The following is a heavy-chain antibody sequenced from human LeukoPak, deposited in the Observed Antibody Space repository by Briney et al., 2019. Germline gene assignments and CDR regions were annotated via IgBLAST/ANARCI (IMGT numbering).Heavy chain of an antibody. CDR2: IYYSGST. J-gene: IGHJ2*01. Sequence: SQTLSLTCAVSGGSISSSSYYWGWIRQPPGKGLEWIGSIYYSGSTYYNPSLKSRVTISVDTSKNQFSLKLSSVTAADTAVYYCARSTGEWYFDLWGRGTLVTVSS. CDR3: ARSTGEWYFDL. D-gene: IGHD7-27*01. CDR1: GGSISSSSYY. V-gene: IGHV4-39*01.